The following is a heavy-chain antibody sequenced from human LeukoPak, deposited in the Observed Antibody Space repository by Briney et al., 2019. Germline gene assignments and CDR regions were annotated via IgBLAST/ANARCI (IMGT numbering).Heavy chain of an antibody. CDR1: GFTFSSYA. J-gene: IGHJ6*03. Sequence: PGGSLRLSCAASGFTFSSYAMSWVRQAPGKGLEWVSAINGSGSSTYYADSVKGRFAISRDNAKNSLYLQMNSLRAEDTAVYYCAREVERRWYYYYYMDVWGKGTTVTVSS. V-gene: IGHV3-23*01. D-gene: IGHD1-1*01. CDR2: INGSGSST. CDR3: AREVERRWYYYYYMDV.